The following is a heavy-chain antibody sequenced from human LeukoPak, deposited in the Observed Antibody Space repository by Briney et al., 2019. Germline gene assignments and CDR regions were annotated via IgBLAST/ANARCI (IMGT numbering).Heavy chain of an antibody. J-gene: IGHJ4*02. CDR2: IYPGDSDT. D-gene: IGHD2-2*01. V-gene: IGHV5-51*01. CDR1: GYSFTSYW. Sequence: GESLKISCEGSGYSFTSYWIGWVRQMPGKGLEWMGIIYPGDSDTRYSPSFQGQVTISADKSISTAYLQWSSLKASDTAMYYCARLGLVVVPAAMYDYWGQGTLVTVSS. CDR3: ARLGLVVVPAAMYDY.